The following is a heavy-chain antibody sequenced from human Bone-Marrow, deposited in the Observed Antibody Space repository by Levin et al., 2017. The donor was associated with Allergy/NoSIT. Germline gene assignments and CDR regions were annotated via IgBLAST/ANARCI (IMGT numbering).Heavy chain of an antibody. V-gene: IGHV4-39*07. CDR3: ARDRLMRKVYASIDY. CDR2: INYSGLT. D-gene: IGHD2/OR15-2a*01. Sequence: SETLSLTCAVSGGSISSSSLSWGWIRQPPGRGLEWIGNINYSGLTYYNPSLKSRVTISVDTSKNQFSLKLSSVTAADTAVHYCARDRLMRKVYASIDYWGQGTLVTVSS. CDR1: GGSISSSSLS. J-gene: IGHJ4*02.